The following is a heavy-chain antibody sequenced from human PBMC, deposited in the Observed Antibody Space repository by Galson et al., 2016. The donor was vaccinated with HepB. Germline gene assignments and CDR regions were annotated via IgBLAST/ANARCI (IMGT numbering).Heavy chain of an antibody. J-gene: IGHJ4*02. Sequence: SLRLSCAASGFSFSNPGMSWVRQAPGRGLEWVSGITRGGDATHYADFVKGRFTISRDNSKNTLYLYMNNLTAGDTAIYYCGKHGGVDYWGQGALVTVSS. V-gene: IGHV3-23*01. CDR2: ITRGGDAT. CDR3: GKHGGVDY. CDR1: GFSFSNPG. D-gene: IGHD3-16*01.